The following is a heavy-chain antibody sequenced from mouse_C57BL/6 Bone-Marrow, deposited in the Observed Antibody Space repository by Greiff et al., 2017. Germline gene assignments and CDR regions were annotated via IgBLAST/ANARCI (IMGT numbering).Heavy chain of an antibody. D-gene: IGHD4-1*01. CDR3: VRQGGLTGTYFDY. CDR2: IRSKSNNYAT. V-gene: IGHV10-1*01. Sequence: EVQWVESGGGLVQPKGSLKLSCAASGFSFNTYAMNWVRQAPGKGLEWVARIRSKSNNYATYYADSVKDRFTISRDDSESMLYLQMNNLKTEDTAMYYCVRQGGLTGTYFDYWGQGTTLTVSS. CDR1: GFSFNTYA. J-gene: IGHJ2*01.